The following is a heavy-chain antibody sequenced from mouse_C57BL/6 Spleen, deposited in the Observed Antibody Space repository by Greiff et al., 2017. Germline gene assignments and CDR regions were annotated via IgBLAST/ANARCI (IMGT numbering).Heavy chain of an antibody. D-gene: IGHD1-1*01. CDR3: ARSRGLYYGSFDY. J-gene: IGHJ2*01. CDR2: IYPGSGST. V-gene: IGHV1-55*01. CDR1: GYTFTSYW. Sequence: PGAELVKPGASVKMSCKASGYTFTSYWITWVKQRPGQGLEWIGDIYPGSGSTNYNEKFKSKATLTVDTSSSTAYMQLSSLTSEDSAVYYCARSRGLYYGSFDYWGQGTTLTVSS.